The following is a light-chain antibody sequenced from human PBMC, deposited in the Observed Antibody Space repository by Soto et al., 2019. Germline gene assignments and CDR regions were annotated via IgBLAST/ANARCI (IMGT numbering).Light chain of an antibody. J-gene: IGKJ1*01. V-gene: IGKV3-15*01. Sequence: ETVMTQSPDNVSVPPGQSAPLSRRASQSISGTLAWYQQKPGQAPRLLIHGASTRAPGFPARFSGSGSGTDFTLAISSLQSEDFAVYYCQQYNDWPCTFGQGTKVDIK. CDR3: QQYNDWPCT. CDR2: GAS. CDR1: QSISGT.